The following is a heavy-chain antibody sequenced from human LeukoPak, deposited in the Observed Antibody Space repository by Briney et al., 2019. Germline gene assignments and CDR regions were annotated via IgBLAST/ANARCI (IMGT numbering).Heavy chain of an antibody. CDR3: AKDREGYYTQFRYDTNYYGLDV. J-gene: IGHJ6*02. V-gene: IGHV3-23*01. D-gene: IGHD3-3*01. Sequence: GGSLRLSCAAAGFRVSSYAMSWVRQAQGEGLEWVSTITGSGDNTYYAGSVKGRFTITKDNSKNTLYLQMNSLRAEDTAVYYCAKDREGYYTQFRYDTNYYGLDVWGQGTTVTVSS. CDR1: GFRVSSYA. CDR2: ITGSGDNT.